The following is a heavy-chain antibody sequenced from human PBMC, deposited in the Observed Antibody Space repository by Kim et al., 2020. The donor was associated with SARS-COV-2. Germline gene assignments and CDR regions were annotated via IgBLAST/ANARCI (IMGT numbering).Heavy chain of an antibody. D-gene: IGHD2-15*01. J-gene: IGHJ4*02. Sequence: LKRRVTISVDTSKNQFSLKLSSVTAADTAVYYCASSRMAVAATRGYFDYWGQGTLVTVSS. V-gene: IGHV4-34*01. CDR3: ASSRMAVAATRGYFDY.